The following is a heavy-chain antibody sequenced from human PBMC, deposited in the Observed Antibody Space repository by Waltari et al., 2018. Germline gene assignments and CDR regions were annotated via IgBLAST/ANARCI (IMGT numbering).Heavy chain of an antibody. CDR3: ASLTYCSSTSCYAAEYFQH. J-gene: IGHJ1*01. Sequence: QVQLVQSGAEVKKPGSSVKVSCKASGGTFSSYAISWVRQAPGQGLEWMGRLIHICGTANYAQKFQGRVTITADKSTSTAYMELSSLRSEDTAVYYCASLTYCSSTSCYAAEYFQHWGQGTLVTVSS. CDR2: LIHICGTA. V-gene: IGHV1-69*13. CDR1: GGTFSSYA. D-gene: IGHD2-2*01.